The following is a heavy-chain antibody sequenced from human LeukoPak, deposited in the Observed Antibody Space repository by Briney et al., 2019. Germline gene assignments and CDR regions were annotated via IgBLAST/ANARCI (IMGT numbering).Heavy chain of an antibody. J-gene: IGHJ4*02. V-gene: IGHV4-30-4*07. D-gene: IGHD3-3*01. CDR1: GGSISSGGYS. Sequence: SETLSLTCAVSGGSISSGGYSWSWIRQPPGKGLEWIGYIYYSGSTYYNPSLKSRVTISVDTSKNHFSLKLSSVTAADTAVYYCARAPNYDFWSGYLDYWGQGTLVTVSS. CDR2: IYYSGST. CDR3: ARAPNYDFWSGYLDY.